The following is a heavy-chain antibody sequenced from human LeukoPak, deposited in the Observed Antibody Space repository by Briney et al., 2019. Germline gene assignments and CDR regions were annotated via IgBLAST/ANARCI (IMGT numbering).Heavy chain of an antibody. CDR3: AKGAHVIAAAGMDAFDI. D-gene: IGHD6-13*01. CDR2: IWYDGSNK. Sequence: GGSLRLFCAASGFTFSSYGMHWVRQAPGKGLEWVAVIWYDGSNKYYADSVKGRFTISRDNSKNTLYLQMNSLRAEDTAVYYCAKGAHVIAAAGMDAFDIWGQGTMVTVSS. CDR1: GFTFSSYG. V-gene: IGHV3-33*06. J-gene: IGHJ3*02.